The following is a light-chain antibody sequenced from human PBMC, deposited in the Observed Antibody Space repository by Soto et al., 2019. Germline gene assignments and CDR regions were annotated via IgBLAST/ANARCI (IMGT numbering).Light chain of an antibody. V-gene: IGKV1-5*01. CDR2: DAS. CDR1: QSISTW. Sequence: DIQMTQPPSTLSASVGDRVTITCRASQSISTWLAWFQQKPGKAPKLLMYDASTLESGVPSRFSGSGSGTEFTLTISSLQPDDFATYHCHQYSSYKWTFGQGTKVEIK. CDR3: HQYSSYKWT. J-gene: IGKJ1*01.